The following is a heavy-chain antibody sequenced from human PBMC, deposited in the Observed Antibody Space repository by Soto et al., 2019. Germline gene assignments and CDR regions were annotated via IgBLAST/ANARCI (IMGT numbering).Heavy chain of an antibody. Sequence: GGSLRLSCAASGFTFSSYSMNWVRQAPGKGLEWVSSISSSSYIYYADSVKGRFTISRDNAKNSLYLQMNSLRAEDTAVYYCAIDGGAPDYYYGMDVSGQGTSVTGSS. D-gene: IGHD3-3*01. J-gene: IGHJ6*02. CDR3: AIDGGAPDYYYGMDV. CDR2: ISSSSYI. CDR1: GFTFSSYS. V-gene: IGHV3-21*01.